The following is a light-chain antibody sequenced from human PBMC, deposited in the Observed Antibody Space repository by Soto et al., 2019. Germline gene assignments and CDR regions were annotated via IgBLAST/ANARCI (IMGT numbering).Light chain of an antibody. V-gene: IGLV1-40*01. Sequence: QSVLTQPPSVSGAPGQRVTIPCTGSSSNIGAGYDVHWYQQLPGTAPKLLIYGNSNRPSGVPDRFSGSKSGTSASLAITGLQADDEADYYCQSYDSRLNGYVFGTGTKLTVL. CDR2: GNS. J-gene: IGLJ1*01. CDR1: SSNIGAGYD. CDR3: QSYDSRLNGYV.